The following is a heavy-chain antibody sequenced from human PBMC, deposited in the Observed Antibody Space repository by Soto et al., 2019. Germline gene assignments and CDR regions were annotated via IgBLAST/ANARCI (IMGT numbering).Heavy chain of an antibody. Sequence: SETLSLTCTVSGGSISSGANYWSWVRQGPGKGLEWIGNIYCSGSAYYNPSLKGRLTRSVYTSEISFSLKLASVRAADAAVYCCARVLWSSTTCYFPAWFDSWGQGTLVTLSS. V-gene: IGHV4-31*03. CDR2: IYCSGSA. CDR3: ARVLWSSTTCYFPAWFDS. J-gene: IGHJ5*01. CDR1: GGSISSGANY. D-gene: IGHD2-2*01.